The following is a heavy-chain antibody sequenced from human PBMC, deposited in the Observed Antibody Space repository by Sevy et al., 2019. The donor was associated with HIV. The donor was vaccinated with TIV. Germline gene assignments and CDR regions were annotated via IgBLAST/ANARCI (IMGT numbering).Heavy chain of an antibody. V-gene: IGHV4-34*01. D-gene: IGHD6-13*01. J-gene: IGHJ4*02. CDR2: INHSGST. Sequence: SETLSLTCAVYGGSFSGYYWSWIRQPPGKGLEWIGEINHSGSTNYNPSLKSRVTISVDTSKNQFSLKLGAVTASDTAVYYCARGRARIAAAGYYFDYWGQGTLVTVSS. CDR3: ARGRARIAAAGYYFDY. CDR1: GGSFSGYY.